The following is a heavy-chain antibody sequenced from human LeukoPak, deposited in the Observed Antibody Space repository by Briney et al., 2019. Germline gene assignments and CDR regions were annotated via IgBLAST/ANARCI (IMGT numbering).Heavy chain of an antibody. D-gene: IGHD3-3*01. CDR3: TTDTVWSGNDY. Sequence: GGSLRLSCAASGFTVSNAWMRWVRQAPGKGLEWVGRIKSKTDGGTTDYAAPVKGRFTISRDDSKSTLYLQMNSLKTEDTAVYYCTTDTVWSGNDYWGQGTLVTVSS. CDR1: GFTVSNAW. V-gene: IGHV3-15*01. CDR2: IKSKTDGGTT. J-gene: IGHJ4*02.